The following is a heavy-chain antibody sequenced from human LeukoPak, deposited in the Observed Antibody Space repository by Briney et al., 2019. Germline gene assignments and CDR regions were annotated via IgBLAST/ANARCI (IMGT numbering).Heavy chain of an antibody. CDR3: ARHGRGYYDILTGYLDY. CDR1: GGSISSSSYY. CDR2: IFYSGST. V-gene: IGHV4-39*01. D-gene: IGHD3-9*01. J-gene: IGHJ4*02. Sequence: KPSETLSLTCTVSGGSISSSSYYWGWIRQPPGKGLEWFGGIFYSGSTYYNPSLKSRVTISVDTPKNQFSLKLSSVTAADTAVYYCARHGRGYYDILTGYLDYWGQGTLVTVSS.